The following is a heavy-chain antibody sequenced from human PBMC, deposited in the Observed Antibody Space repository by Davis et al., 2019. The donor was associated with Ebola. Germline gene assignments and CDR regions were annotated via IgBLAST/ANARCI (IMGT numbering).Heavy chain of an antibody. Sequence: PGGSLRLSCAASGFTFDDYAMHWVRQVPGKGLEWVSGINWNSDSIGYADSVKGRFTISRDNTKKSLYLQMNSLRAEDTALYYCARDSRAYYYYGMDVWGQGTTVTV. CDR3: ARDSRAYYYYGMDV. CDR1: GFTFDDYA. J-gene: IGHJ6*02. V-gene: IGHV3-9*01. CDR2: INWNSDSI.